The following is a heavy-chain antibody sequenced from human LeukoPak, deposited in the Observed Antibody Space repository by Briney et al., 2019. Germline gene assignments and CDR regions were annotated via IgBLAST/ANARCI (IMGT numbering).Heavy chain of an antibody. CDR1: GGTFSSYA. CDR3: ARGSEYYCSGGSCYGAGTQRAYYYYYMDV. CDR2: IIPIFGTA. J-gene: IGHJ6*03. V-gene: IGHV1-69*13. Sequence: ASVKVSCKASGGTFSSYAISWVRQAPGQGLEWMGGIIPIFGTANYAQKFQGRVTITADESTSTAYMELSSLRSEDTAVYYCARGSEYYCSGGSCYGAGTQRAYYYYYMDVWGKGTTVTISS. D-gene: IGHD2-15*01.